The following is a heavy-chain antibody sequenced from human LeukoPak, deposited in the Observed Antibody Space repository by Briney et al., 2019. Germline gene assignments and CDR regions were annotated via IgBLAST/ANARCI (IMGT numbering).Heavy chain of an antibody. CDR3: ARERGSITIFGVVTNAPFDY. D-gene: IGHD3-3*01. V-gene: IGHV4-39*07. CDR2: IYHSGST. J-gene: IGHJ4*02. CDR1: GGSISSSSYY. Sequence: SETLSLTCTVSGGSISSSSYYWGWIRQPPGKGLEWIGSIYHSGSTYYNPSLKSRVTISVDTSKNQISLKLSSVTAADTAVYYCARERGSITIFGVVTNAPFDYWGQGTLVTVSS.